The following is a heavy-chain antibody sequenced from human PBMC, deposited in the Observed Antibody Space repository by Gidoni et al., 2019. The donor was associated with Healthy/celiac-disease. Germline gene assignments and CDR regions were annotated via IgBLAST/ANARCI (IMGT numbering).Heavy chain of an antibody. J-gene: IGHJ5*02. Sequence: QVQLQESGPGLVKPSETLSLTCPVSGGSISSYYWSWIRQPPGKGLEWIGYIYYSGSTNYNPSLKSRVTISVDTSKNQFSLKLSSVTAADTAVYYCARADLSSGDWFDPWGQGTLVTVSS. CDR3: ARADLSSGDWFDP. V-gene: IGHV4-59*01. CDR1: GGSISSYY. CDR2: IYYSGST. D-gene: IGHD6-19*01.